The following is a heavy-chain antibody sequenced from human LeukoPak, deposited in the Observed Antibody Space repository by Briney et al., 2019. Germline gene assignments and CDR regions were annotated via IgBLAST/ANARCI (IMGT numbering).Heavy chain of an antibody. D-gene: IGHD3-10*01. Sequence: PGGSLRLSCAASGFTFSSYEMNWVRQAPGKGLEGVSYISSSGSTIYYADSVKGRFTISRDNAKNSLYLQMNSLRAEDTAVYYCARESSGRPNDYWGQGTLVTVSS. J-gene: IGHJ4*02. V-gene: IGHV3-48*03. CDR1: GFTFSSYE. CDR3: ARESSGRPNDY. CDR2: ISSSGSTI.